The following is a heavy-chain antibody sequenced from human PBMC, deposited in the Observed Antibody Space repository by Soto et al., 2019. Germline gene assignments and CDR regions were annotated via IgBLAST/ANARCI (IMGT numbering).Heavy chain of an antibody. CDR3: AREVTNYDVLTGYYSGAIFDP. CDR1: GGSISGSF. J-gene: IGHJ5*02. CDR2: IYYTGST. D-gene: IGHD3-9*01. Sequence: PSETLSLTCTVSGGSISGSFWSWIRQSPGKGLEFIGYIYYTGSTNSNPSLNGRASISVDTSKNQISLKLWSVTAADTAVYYCAREVTNYDVLTGYYSGAIFDPWGQGTLVTVPQ. V-gene: IGHV4-59*01.